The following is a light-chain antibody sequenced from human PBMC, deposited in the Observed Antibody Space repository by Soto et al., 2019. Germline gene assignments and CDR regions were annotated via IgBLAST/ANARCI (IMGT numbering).Light chain of an antibody. V-gene: IGKV3-15*01. J-gene: IGKJ1*01. CDR2: GAS. CDR3: QQYNRWPLT. CDR1: QSVFSS. Sequence: EIVMTQSPATLSVSPGERATLSCRASQSVFSSLAWYQQKPGQGPRLLIYGASSRATGIPARFSGSGSATEFTLTISSLQSEDFAVYFCQQYNRWPLTFGQGTKVDIK.